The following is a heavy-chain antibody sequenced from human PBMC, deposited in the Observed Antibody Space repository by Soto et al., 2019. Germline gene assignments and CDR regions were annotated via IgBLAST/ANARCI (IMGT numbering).Heavy chain of an antibody. D-gene: IGHD2-8*01. CDR2: IIPIFGTS. CDR1: GGTFSSYA. V-gene: IGHV1-69*13. Sequence: ASVKVSCKASGGTFSSYAISWVRQAPGQGLEWMGGIIPIFGTSNYGQKFQGRVTITADESTSTAYMELSSLVSDDTAVYYCARDCTKGVCYYDGWFDPWGQGTLVTVSS. CDR3: ARDCTKGVCYYDGWFDP. J-gene: IGHJ5*02.